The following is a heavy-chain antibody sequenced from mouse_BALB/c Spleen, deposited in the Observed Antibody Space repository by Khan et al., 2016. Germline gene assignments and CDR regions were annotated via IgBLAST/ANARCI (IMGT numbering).Heavy chain of an antibody. V-gene: IGHV1-69*02. D-gene: IGHD1-1*01. CDR2: IYPSDSST. J-gene: IGHJ2*01. Sequence: QVQLQQSGAELVKPGASVKLSCKASGYFFTSYWLNWVKQRPGQGLEWIGNIYPSDSSTNYNQKFKDRAALTVDRSSSTAYMQLSSPTSEDSAVYYCARAGGSAYDYWGQGTALTVSS. CDR3: ARAGGSAYDY. CDR1: GYFFTSYW.